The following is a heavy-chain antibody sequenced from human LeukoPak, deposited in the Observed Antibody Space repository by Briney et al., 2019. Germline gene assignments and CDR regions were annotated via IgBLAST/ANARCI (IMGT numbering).Heavy chain of an antibody. J-gene: IGHJ4*02. CDR3: ARAERLGYSSPLDY. CDR1: GYSFTSYG. CDR2: ISAYNGNT. D-gene: IGHD4-11*01. V-gene: IGHV1-18*01. Sequence: PGASVKVSCKASGYSFTSYGISWVRQAPGQGLEWMGWISAYNGNTNYAQKLQGRVTMTTDTSTTTAYMEVKSLRSDHSAVSYCARAERLGYSSPLDYWGPGTLVTVSS.